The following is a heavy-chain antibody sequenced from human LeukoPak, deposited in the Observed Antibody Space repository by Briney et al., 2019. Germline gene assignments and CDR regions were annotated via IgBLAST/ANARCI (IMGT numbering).Heavy chain of an antibody. CDR1: GGSISSGTYH. Sequence: SETLSLTCTVSGGSISSGTYHWSWIRQYPGKGLEWIGHISYGGTTYYNPSLKSQVTISLDTSRNHFSLKLNSVTAADTAVYYCARGMIVKWGGYYFDYWGQGTLVTVSS. CDR3: ARGMIVKWGGYYFDY. D-gene: IGHD3-16*01. V-gene: IGHV4-31*01. J-gene: IGHJ4*02. CDR2: ISYGGTT.